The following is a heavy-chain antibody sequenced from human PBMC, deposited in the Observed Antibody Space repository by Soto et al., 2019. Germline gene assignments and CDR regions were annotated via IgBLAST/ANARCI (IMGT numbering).Heavy chain of an antibody. CDR3: ARQGSY. CDR1: GVSISDTNYY. CDR2: IYFNGNT. Sequence: AETLSLTCTVSGVSISDTNYYWGCIRQPPGKGLDWIGTIYFNGNTFYNPSLKSRLTISVDTSSNQFSLRLTSVTAADTAVYYCARQGSYWGQGTLVTVSS. J-gene: IGHJ4*02. V-gene: IGHV4-39*01.